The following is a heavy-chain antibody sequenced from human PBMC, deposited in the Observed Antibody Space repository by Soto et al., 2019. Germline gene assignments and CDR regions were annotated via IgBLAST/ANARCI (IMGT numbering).Heavy chain of an antibody. V-gene: IGHV4-4*02. J-gene: IGHJ6*02. D-gene: IGHD4-17*01. Sequence: QVQLQESGPGLVKPSGTLSLTCAVSGGSISSSNWWSWVRQPPGKGLEWIGEIYHSGSTNYNPSLKSRVTISVDKSKNQFSLKLSSVTAADTAVYYCARESDRDGDYSHSLDALYGMDVWGQGTTVTVSS. CDR2: IYHSGST. CDR3: ARESDRDGDYSHSLDALYGMDV. CDR1: GGSISSSNW.